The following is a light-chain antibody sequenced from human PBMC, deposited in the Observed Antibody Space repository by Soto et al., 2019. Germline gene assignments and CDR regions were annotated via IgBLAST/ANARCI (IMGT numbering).Light chain of an antibody. V-gene: IGLV2-8*01. J-gene: IGLJ1*01. CDR2: EVV. Sequence: QSVLTQPPSASGSPGQSVTISCTGTKSDIGVYDFVSWYQHHPGKAPRLIIYEVVQRPSGVPDRFSGSKSGNTASLTVSGLQAADEADYFCCSYAGGFYVFGTGTKLTVL. CDR3: CSYAGGFYV. CDR1: KSDIGVYDF.